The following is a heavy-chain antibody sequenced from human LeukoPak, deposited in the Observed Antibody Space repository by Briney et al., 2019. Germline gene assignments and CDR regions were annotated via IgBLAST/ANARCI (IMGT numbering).Heavy chain of an antibody. J-gene: IGHJ4*02. V-gene: IGHV3-23*01. D-gene: IGHD5-18*01. CDR2: ISGSGGST. CDR3: ANSDTSMVKSNY. Sequence: GGSLRLSCAASGFTFSSYAMSWVRQAPGKGLEWVSAISGSGGSTYYADSVKGRFTISRDNSKNTLYLQMNSLRAEDTAVYFCANSDTSMVKSNYWGQGTLVTASS. CDR1: GFTFSSYA.